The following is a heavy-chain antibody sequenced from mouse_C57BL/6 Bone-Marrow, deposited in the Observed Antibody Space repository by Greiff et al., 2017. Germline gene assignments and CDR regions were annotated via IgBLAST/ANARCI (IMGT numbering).Heavy chain of an antibody. CDR3: ARGPITTVVSFGY. J-gene: IGHJ2*01. CDR1: GFTFSSYA. V-gene: IGHV5-4*03. D-gene: IGHD1-1*01. Sequence: EVKLVESGGGLVKPGGSLKLSCAASGFTFSSYAMSWVRQTPEKRLEWVATISDGGSYTYYPDNVKGRSTITRDNAKNNLYLQMSHLKSEDTAMYYCARGPITTVVSFGYWGNGTTLTVST. CDR2: ISDGGSYT.